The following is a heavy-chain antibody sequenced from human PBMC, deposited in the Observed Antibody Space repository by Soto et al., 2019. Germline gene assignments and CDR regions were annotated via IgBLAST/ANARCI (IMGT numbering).Heavy chain of an antibody. CDR1: GFTFSSYW. CDR3: ARDQVAGSNWFDP. J-gene: IGHJ5*02. D-gene: IGHD6-19*01. Sequence: PGGSLRLSCAASGFTFSSYWMSWVRQAPGKGLEWVANKKQDGSEKYYVDSVKGRFTISRDNAKNSLYLQMNSLRAEDTAVYYCARDQVAGSNWFDPWGQGTLVTVSP. V-gene: IGHV3-7*04. CDR2: KKQDGSEK.